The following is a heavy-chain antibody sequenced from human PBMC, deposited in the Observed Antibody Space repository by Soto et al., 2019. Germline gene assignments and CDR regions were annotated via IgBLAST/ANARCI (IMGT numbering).Heavy chain of an antibody. V-gene: IGHV4-34*01. J-gene: IGHJ6*02. CDR3: ARGFWSGNYSGCLGMDV. Sequence: SETLSLTCAVYGGSFSGYYWSWIRQPPWKGLEWIGEINHSGSTNYNPSLKRRVTISVDTSKNQFSLKLSSVTAADTAVYYWARGFWSGNYSGCLGMDVWGQGTTVTVSS. CDR2: INHSGST. CDR1: GGSFSGYY. D-gene: IGHD3-3*01.